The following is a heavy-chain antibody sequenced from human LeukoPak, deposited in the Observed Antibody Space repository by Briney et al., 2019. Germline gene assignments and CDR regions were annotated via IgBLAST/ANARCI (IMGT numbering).Heavy chain of an antibody. CDR3: ASPPQYSSSWRDWYFDL. D-gene: IGHD6-13*01. Sequence: ASVKVSCKASGYTFTGYYMHWVRQAPGQGLEWMGWINPNSGGTNYAQKFQGRVTMTRDTSISTAYMELSRLRSEDTAVYYCASPPQYSSSWRDWYFDLWGRGTLVTVSS. CDR1: GYTFTGYY. J-gene: IGHJ2*01. V-gene: IGHV1-2*02. CDR2: INPNSGGT.